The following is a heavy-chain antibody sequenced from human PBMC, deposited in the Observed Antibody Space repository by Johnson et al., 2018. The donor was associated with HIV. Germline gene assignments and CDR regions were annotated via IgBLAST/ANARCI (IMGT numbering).Heavy chain of an antibody. CDR1: GFTFSSYG. D-gene: IGHD6-13*01. Sequence: QVQLVESGGGVVQPGRSLRLSCAASGFTFSSYGMHWVRQAPGKGLECVAVISYDGSNKYYADSVKGRFTISRDNSKNTLYLQMNSLRAEDTAVYYCAKDRGIQWALPADAFDVWGQGTMVTVSS. J-gene: IGHJ3*01. V-gene: IGHV3-30*18. CDR3: AKDRGIQWALPADAFDV. CDR2: ISYDGSNK.